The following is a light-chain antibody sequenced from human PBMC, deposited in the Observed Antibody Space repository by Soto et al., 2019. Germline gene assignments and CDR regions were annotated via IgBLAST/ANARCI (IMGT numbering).Light chain of an antibody. Sequence: EIVMTQSPATLSVSPGERATLSCRASQSVSSYLAWYQQKPGQAPRLLIYGASTRATGIPARFSGSGSGTEFPLTISSLWSEDLAVYYCQQYSDWPSITFGQGTRLEI. V-gene: IGKV3-15*01. CDR2: GAS. J-gene: IGKJ5*01. CDR3: QQYSDWPSIT. CDR1: QSVSSY.